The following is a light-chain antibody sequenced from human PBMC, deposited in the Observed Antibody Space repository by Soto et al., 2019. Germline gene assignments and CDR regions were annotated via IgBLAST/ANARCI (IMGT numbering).Light chain of an antibody. CDR2: LSSDGSH. J-gene: IGLJ2*01. CDR3: QNWDTGARVV. Sequence: QPVLTQSPSASASLGASVKLTCTLSSGHSSYAIAWHQQQPEKGPRYLMKLSSDGSHSKGDGIPDRFSGSSSGAERYLTIARLQSEDEADYYWQNWDTGARVVFGGGTKLTVL. CDR1: SGHSSYA. V-gene: IGLV4-69*01.